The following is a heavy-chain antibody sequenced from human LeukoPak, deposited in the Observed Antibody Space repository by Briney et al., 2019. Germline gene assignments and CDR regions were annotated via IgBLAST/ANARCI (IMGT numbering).Heavy chain of an antibody. Sequence: GGSLRLSCAASGFTFSSYSMNWVRQAPGKGLEWVSYISSSSSTIYYADSVKGRFAISRDNAKNSLYLQMNSLRDEDTAVYYCAREFVPYYGMDVWGQGTTVTVSS. CDR1: GFTFSSYS. CDR2: ISSSSSTI. D-gene: IGHD3-16*01. J-gene: IGHJ6*02. CDR3: AREFVPYYGMDV. V-gene: IGHV3-48*02.